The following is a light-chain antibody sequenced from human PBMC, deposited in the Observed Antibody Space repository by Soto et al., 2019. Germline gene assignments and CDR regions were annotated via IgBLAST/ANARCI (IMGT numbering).Light chain of an antibody. CDR3: LLYYGGSYV. Sequence: QAVVTQEPSLTVSPGGTVTLTCASSTGPVTSGFYPHWVQQKPGQAPRTLIYSTTNKPSWTPARFSGSLLGGKAALTLAGVQAEDEADYYCLLYYGGSYVFGAGTKVTVL. CDR1: TGPVTSGFY. V-gene: IGLV7-43*01. J-gene: IGLJ1*01. CDR2: STT.